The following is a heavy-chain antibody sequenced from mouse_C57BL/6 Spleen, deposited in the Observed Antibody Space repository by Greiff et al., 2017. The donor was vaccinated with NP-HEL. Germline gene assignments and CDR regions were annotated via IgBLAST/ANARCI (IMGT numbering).Heavy chain of an antibody. D-gene: IGHD1-1*01. CDR3: ARFYGRDYFDY. J-gene: IGHJ2*01. Sequence: VQLQQSGAELVKPGASVKISCKASGYAFSSYWMNWVKQRPGKGLEWIGQIYPGDGDTNYNEKFKGKATLTADNTSSTAYMQLSSLTSEDSAVYFCARFYGRDYFDYWGQGTTLTVSS. V-gene: IGHV1-80*01. CDR2: IYPGDGDT. CDR1: GYAFSSYW.